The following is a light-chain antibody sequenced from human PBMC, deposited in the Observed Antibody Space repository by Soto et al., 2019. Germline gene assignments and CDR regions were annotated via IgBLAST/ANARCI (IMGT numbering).Light chain of an antibody. Sequence: EIVLTQSPGPLSLSPGERTTLSCMASPSISNNYLAWYQQQPGQAPSLLIYGAPSRATGIPDRFSGSGSGTDFTLTVSRLEPEDFAVYYCNQYGCSPTFGGGTKVEI. V-gene: IGKV3-20*01. J-gene: IGKJ4*02. CDR1: PSISNNY. CDR3: NQYGCSPT. CDR2: GAP.